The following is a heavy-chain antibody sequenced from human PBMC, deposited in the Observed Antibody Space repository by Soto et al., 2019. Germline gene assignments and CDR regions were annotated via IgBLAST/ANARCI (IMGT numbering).Heavy chain of an antibody. CDR3: ARGDGDYYDGNGYLGRH. J-gene: IGHJ4*02. Sequence: EVQLVESGGGIVQPGGSLRLSCAASGFTFSSYWMHWVRQDPGQGLVWVSRINSDGSRTSYADSAKGRFTISRDNAKNTVYLQMNSLRAEDKAVYYCARGDGDYYDGNGYLGRHWGQGTLVTVSS. D-gene: IGHD3-22*01. CDR2: INSDGSRT. CDR1: GFTFSSYW. V-gene: IGHV3-74*01.